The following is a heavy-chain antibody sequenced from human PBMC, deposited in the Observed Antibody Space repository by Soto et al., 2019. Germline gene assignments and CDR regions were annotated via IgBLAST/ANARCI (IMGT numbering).Heavy chain of an antibody. Sequence: GGSLRLSCAASGFTFSSYAMHWVRQAPGKGLEWVAVMSYDGSNKYYADSVKGRFTISRDNSKNTLYLQMNSLKTEDTAVYYCTTIPMGYCSSSSCYSYFDYWGQGTLVTVSS. CDR3: TTIPMGYCSSSSCYSYFDY. CDR1: GFTFSSYA. V-gene: IGHV3-30-3*01. J-gene: IGHJ4*02. D-gene: IGHD2-15*01. CDR2: MSYDGSNK.